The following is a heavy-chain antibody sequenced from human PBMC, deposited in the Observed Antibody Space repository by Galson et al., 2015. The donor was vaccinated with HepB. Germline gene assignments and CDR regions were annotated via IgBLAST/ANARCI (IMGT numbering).Heavy chain of an antibody. CDR2: IIPIFVTA. D-gene: IGHD2-15*01. CDR3: AREYCSGGSCSDAFDI. Sequence: SVKVSCKASGGTFSSYAISWVRQAPGQGLEWMGGIIPIFVTANYAQKFQGRVTITADESTSTAYMELSSLRSEDTAVYYCAREYCSGGSCSDAFDIWGQGTMVTVSS. J-gene: IGHJ3*02. V-gene: IGHV1-69*13. CDR1: GGTFSSYA.